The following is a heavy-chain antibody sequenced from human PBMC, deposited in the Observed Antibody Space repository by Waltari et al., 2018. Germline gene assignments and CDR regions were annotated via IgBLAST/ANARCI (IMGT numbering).Heavy chain of an antibody. CDR2: IYYSGST. V-gene: IGHV4-31*03. J-gene: IGHJ3*02. CDR1: GGSISSGGYY. Sequence: QVQLQESGPGLVKPSQTLSLTCTVSGGSISSGGYYWSWIRQHPGKGLEWIGYIYYSGSTYYNPSLKSRVTISVDTSKNQFSLKLSSVTAADTAVYYCARVITDDQLYYYGSGSTLAFDIWGQGTMVTVSS. CDR3: ARVITDDQLYYYGSGSTLAFDI. D-gene: IGHD3-10*01.